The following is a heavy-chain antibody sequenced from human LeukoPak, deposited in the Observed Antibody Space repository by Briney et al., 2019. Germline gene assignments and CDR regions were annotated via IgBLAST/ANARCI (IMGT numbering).Heavy chain of an antibody. CDR2: ILSDGSKE. CDR1: GFTFSSYG. V-gene: IGHV3-33*01. J-gene: IGHJ5*02. D-gene: IGHD6-25*01. CDR3: ARVAAAVDP. Sequence: GGSLRLSCAASGFTFSSYGMHWVRQAPGKGLEWVAVILSDGSKEFYTDSVKGRFTISKDNSKNTLYLQMNSLRAEDTAVYYCARVAAAVDPWGQGTLVTVSS.